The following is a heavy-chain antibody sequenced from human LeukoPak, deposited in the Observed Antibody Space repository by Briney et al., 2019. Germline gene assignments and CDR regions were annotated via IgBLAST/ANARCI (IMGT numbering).Heavy chain of an antibody. CDR3: ASTSIIRGYDHDQFY. CDR1: GFTVSSNY. Sequence: PGGSLRLSCAASGFTVSSNYMGWVRQTPGKGLEWVSVIDSDGSRYHADSVKGRFTISRDNSKNTLLLQMNSLRAEDTAVYYCASTSIIRGYDHDQFYWGQGTLVTVSS. V-gene: IGHV3-53*01. D-gene: IGHD5-12*01. J-gene: IGHJ4*02. CDR2: IDSDGSR.